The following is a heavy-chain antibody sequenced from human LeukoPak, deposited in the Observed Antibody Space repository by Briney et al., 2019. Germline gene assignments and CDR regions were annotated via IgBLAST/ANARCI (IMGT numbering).Heavy chain of an antibody. CDR2: INHSGST. V-gene: IGHV4-34*01. CDR3: AGNSRYSSSSGDY. J-gene: IGHJ4*02. CDR1: GGSFSGYY. Sequence: SETLSLTCAVYGGSFSGYYWSWIRQPPGKGLEWIGEINHSGSTNYNPSLKSRVTISVDTSKNQFSLKLSSVTAADTAVYYCAGNSRYSSSSGDYWGQGTLVTVSS. D-gene: IGHD6-6*01.